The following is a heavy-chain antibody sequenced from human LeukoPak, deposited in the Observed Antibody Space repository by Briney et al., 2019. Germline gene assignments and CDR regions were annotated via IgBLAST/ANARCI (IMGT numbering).Heavy chain of an antibody. CDR2: IIPILGIA. V-gene: IGHV1-69*04. Sequence: SVKVSCKASGGTFSSYAISWVRQAPGQGLEWMGRIIPILGIANYAQKFQGRVTITADKSTSTAYMELSSLRSEDTAVYYCASRPHRDGYNSLDYWGQGTLVTVSS. D-gene: IGHD5-24*01. CDR1: GGTFSSYA. CDR3: ASRPHRDGYNSLDY. J-gene: IGHJ4*02.